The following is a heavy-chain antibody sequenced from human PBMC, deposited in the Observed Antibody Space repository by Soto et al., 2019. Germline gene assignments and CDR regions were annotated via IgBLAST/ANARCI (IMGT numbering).Heavy chain of an antibody. CDR1: GGSFSGYY. Sequence: SETLSLTCAVYGGSFSGYYWSWIRQPPGKGLEWIGEINHSGSTNYNPSLKSRVTISEDTSKNQFSLKLSSVTAADTAVYYCARRPQYDILTGLFDYWGQGTLVTVSS. V-gene: IGHV4-34*01. J-gene: IGHJ4*02. CDR2: INHSGST. CDR3: ARRPQYDILTGLFDY. D-gene: IGHD3-9*01.